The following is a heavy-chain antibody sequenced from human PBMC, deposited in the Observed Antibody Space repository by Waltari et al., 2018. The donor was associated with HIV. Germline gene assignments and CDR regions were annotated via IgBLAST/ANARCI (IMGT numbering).Heavy chain of an antibody. Sequence: QVQLQESGPGLVKPSDTLSLTCAVSDFSISSGHYWGWIRQSPGKGLEWIGSVFHSGRTFCTPSFKSRVSISVDTSKNQFSLKLTAVTAADTAVYYCARQPAPDSTWFQIYFDYWGQGTVVTVSS. J-gene: IGHJ4*02. CDR2: VFHSGRT. CDR3: ARQPAPDSTWFQIYFDY. D-gene: IGHD6-13*01. CDR1: DFSISSGHY. V-gene: IGHV4-38-2*01.